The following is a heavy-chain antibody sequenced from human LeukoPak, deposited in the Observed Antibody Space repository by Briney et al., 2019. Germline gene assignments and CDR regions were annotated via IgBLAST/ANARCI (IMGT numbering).Heavy chain of an antibody. J-gene: IGHJ6*02. Sequence: ASVKVSCKASGGTFSSYAISWVRQAPGQGLEWMGGIIPIFGTANYAQKFQGRVTITADESTSTAYMELSSLRSEDTAVYYCARERAYYYDSSRYYGMDVRGQGTTVTVSS. CDR3: ARERAYYYDSSRYYGMDV. D-gene: IGHD3-22*01. CDR2: IIPIFGTA. V-gene: IGHV1-69*13. CDR1: GGTFSSYA.